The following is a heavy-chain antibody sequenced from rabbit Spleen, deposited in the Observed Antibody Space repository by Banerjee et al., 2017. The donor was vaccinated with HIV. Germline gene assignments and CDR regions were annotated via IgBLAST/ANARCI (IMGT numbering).Heavy chain of an antibody. J-gene: IGHJ4*01. CDR2: IYSGLENT. Sequence: QQLEESGGGLVKPGTSLTLTCTASRFSFSSGDYMCWVRQAPGKGLEWIGCIYSGLENTYYANWVNGRFTISRTSSTTVTLQMTSLTAADTATYFCTRDAAGREDFNLWGQGTLVTVS. V-gene: IGHV1S40*01. D-gene: IGHD4-2*01. CDR1: RFSFSSGDY. CDR3: TRDAAGREDFNL.